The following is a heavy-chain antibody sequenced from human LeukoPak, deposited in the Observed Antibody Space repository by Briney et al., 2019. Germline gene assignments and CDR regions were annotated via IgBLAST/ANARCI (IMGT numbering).Heavy chain of an antibody. CDR2: INHSGST. D-gene: IGHD3-16*01. Sequence: SETLSLTCAVYGGSFSGYYWSWIRQPPGKGLEWIGEINHSGSTNYNPSLKSRVTISVDTSKNQFSLKLSSVTAADTAVYYCARLTRSLEDPSFIDYWGQGTLVTVSS. J-gene: IGHJ4*02. CDR1: GGSFSGYY. CDR3: ARLTRSLEDPSFIDY. V-gene: IGHV4-34*01.